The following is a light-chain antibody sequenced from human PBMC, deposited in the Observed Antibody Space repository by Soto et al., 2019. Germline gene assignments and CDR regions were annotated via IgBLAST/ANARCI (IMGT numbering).Light chain of an antibody. CDR2: EVS. Sequence: QSVLTQPASVSGSPGQSITISCTGTSSDVGSYNLVSWYQQHPGKAPKLMIYEVSKRPSGVSNRFSGSKSGNTASLTFSGLHAEDKADYYCCSYAGSSTYGFGTGTKVTVL. J-gene: IGLJ1*01. CDR1: SSDVGSYNL. CDR3: CSYAGSSTYG. V-gene: IGLV2-23*02.